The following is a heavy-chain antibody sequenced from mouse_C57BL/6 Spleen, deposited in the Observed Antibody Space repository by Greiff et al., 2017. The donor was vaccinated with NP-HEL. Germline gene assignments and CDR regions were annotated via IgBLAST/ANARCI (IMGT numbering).Heavy chain of an antibody. CDR2: ISNGGGST. CDR3: ARHRTGRGYWYFDV. J-gene: IGHJ1*03. D-gene: IGHD4-1*01. CDR1: GFTFSDYY. Sequence: EVKLQESGGGLVQPGGSLKLSCAASGFTFSDYYMYWVRQTPEKRLEWVAYISNGGGSTYYPDTVKGRFTISRDNAKNTLYLQMSRLKSEDTAMYYCARHRTGRGYWYFDVWGTGTTVTVSS. V-gene: IGHV5-12*01.